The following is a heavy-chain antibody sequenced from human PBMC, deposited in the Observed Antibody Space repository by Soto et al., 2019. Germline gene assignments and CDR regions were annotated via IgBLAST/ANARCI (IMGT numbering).Heavy chain of an antibody. D-gene: IGHD1-7*01. J-gene: IGHJ4*02. V-gene: IGHV4-31*03. CDR3: ARGLELEPVFDY. CDR1: GGSISSGGYY. CDR2: IYYSGST. Sequence: QVQLQESGPGLVKPSQTLSLTCTVSGGSISSGGYYWSWIRQHPGKGLEWIGYIYYSGSTYYTPSVTSRVTLSVEPSNNQSSLKLSPVTAADTAGYYCARGLELEPVFDYWGQGTLVTVSS.